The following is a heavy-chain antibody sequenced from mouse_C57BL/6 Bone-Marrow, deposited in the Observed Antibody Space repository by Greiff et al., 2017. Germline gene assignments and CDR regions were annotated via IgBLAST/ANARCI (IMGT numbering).Heavy chain of an antibody. D-gene: IGHD1-1*01. CDR1: GYSITSGYY. CDR2: ISYDGSN. J-gene: IGHJ2*01. Sequence: EVKLEESGPGLVKPSQSLSLTCSVTGYSITSGYYWNWIRQFPGNKLEWMGYISYDGSNNYNPSLQNRISITRDTSKNQFFLKLNSVTTEDTATYYCARAGYYGSSFDCWGQGTTLTVSS. V-gene: IGHV3-6*01. CDR3: ARAGYYGSSFDC.